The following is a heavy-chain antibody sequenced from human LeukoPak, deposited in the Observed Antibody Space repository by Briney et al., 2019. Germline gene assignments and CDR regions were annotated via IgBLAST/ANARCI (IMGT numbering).Heavy chain of an antibody. CDR2: IYYSGST. V-gene: IGHV4-61*01. J-gene: IGHJ1*01. CDR3: ARDSPVRH. Sequence: SETLSLTCTVSGGSVSSGSYYWSWIRQPPGKGLEWIGYIYYSGSTNYNPSLKSRVTISVDTSKNQFSLKLSSVTAADTAVYYCARDSPVRHWGQGTLSPSPQ. CDR1: GGSVSSGSYY.